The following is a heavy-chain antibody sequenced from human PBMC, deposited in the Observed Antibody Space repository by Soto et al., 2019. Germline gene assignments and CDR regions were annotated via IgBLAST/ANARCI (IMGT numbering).Heavy chain of an antibody. Sequence: SGTMDLTGPAWGESIRSYFWSWIRQPAGRGREWIGRIDTSGSADYNHSLESRVTMSVDTSTKQLSLKLTSVPAAHTAVYYCAAICSSPSCYGTDVRGQG. CDR2: IDTSGSA. J-gene: IGHJ6*02. D-gene: IGHD2-2*01. V-gene: IGHV4-4*07. CDR1: GESIRSYF. CDR3: AAICSSPSCYGTDV.